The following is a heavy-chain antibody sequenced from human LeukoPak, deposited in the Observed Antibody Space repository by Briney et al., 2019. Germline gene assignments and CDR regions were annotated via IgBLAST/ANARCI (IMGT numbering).Heavy chain of an antibody. J-gene: IGHJ4*02. D-gene: IGHD6-19*01. CDR2: IIPIFGTA. CDR1: GGTFSSYA. V-gene: IGHV1-69*13. Sequence: ASVKVYCKASGGTFSSYAISWVRQAPGQGLEWMGGIIPIFGTANYAQKFQGRVTITADESTSTAYMELSSLRSEDTAVYYRARKSIAVAGTDYWGQGTLVTVSS. CDR3: ARKSIAVAGTDY.